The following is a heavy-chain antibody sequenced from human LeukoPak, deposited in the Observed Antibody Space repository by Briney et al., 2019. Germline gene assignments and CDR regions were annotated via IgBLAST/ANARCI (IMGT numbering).Heavy chain of an antibody. CDR2: ISGSGGST. J-gene: IGHJ4*02. CDR3: AKSEWLIRTYDY. Sequence: GGSLRLSCAASGFTLSSYAMSWVRQAPGKGLEWVSAISGSGGSTYYADSVKGRFTISRDNSKNTLYLQMNSLRAEDTAVYYCAKSEWLIRTYDYWGQGTLVTVSS. D-gene: IGHD3-22*01. CDR1: GFTLSSYA. V-gene: IGHV3-23*01.